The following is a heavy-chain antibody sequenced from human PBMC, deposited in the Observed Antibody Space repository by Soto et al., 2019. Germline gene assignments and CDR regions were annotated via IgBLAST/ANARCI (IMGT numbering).Heavy chain of an antibody. CDR2: IYHSGST. CDR3: ARPDGIVGAKGGAFDI. Sequence: XATLSLTFAVSGYPISSGYYWCWIRQPPGKGLEWIGSIYHSGSTYYNPSLKSRVTISVDTSKNQFSLKLSSVTAADTAVYYCARPDGIVGAKGGAFDIWGQGTMVTVSS. CDR1: GYPISSGYY. D-gene: IGHD1-26*01. V-gene: IGHV4-38-2*01. J-gene: IGHJ3*02.